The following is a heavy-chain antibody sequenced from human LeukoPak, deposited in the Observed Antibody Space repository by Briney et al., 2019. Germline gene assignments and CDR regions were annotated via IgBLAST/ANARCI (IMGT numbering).Heavy chain of an antibody. CDR3: AREESSYYDSSGPLLDY. CDR2: TYYRSKWYN. V-gene: IGHV6-1*01. D-gene: IGHD3-22*01. CDR1: GDSVSSNSAA. Sequence: SQTLSLTCAISGDSVSSNSAAWNWTRQSPSRGLEWLGRTYYRSKWYNDYAVSVKSRITINPDTSKNQFSLQLNSVTPEDTAVYYCAREESSYYDSSGPLLDYWGQGTLVTVSS. J-gene: IGHJ4*02.